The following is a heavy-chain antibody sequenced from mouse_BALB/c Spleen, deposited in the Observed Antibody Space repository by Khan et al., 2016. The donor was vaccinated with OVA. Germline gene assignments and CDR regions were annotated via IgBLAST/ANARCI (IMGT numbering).Heavy chain of an antibody. CDR1: GFNIKDNY. CDR2: IDPATGNI. D-gene: IGHD1-2*01. J-gene: IGHJ4*01. Sequence: VRLQQSGAELVKPGASVKLYCTASGFNIKDNYMHWVQQRPEQGLAWIGRIDPATGNIKYDPKLQATATITPDPSSNTAYLHLSSLTSEDTAVHYCAETELHYYGSYAINYWGQGTTVTVSS. CDR3: AETELHYYGSYAINY. V-gene: IGHV14-3*02.